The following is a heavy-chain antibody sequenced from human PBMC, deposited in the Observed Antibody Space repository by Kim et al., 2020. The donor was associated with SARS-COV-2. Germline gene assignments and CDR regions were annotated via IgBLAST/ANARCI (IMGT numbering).Heavy chain of an antibody. CDR2: ISIDGSGT. Sequence: GGSLRLSCVASGFTSRSYWMHWVRQAPGKGLVWVSRISIDGSGTSYADSVKGRFTISRDNAKNTLYLQMNSLRAEDTAVYYCARAGQQWQIRTSDYYHYYMGVWGKGTTVTVSS. J-gene: IGHJ6*03. CDR1: GFTSRSYW. D-gene: IGHD6-19*01. V-gene: IGHV3-74*01. CDR3: ARAGQQWQIRTSDYYHYYMGV.